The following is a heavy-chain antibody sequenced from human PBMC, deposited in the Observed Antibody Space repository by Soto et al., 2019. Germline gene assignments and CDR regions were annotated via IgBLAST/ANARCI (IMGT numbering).Heavy chain of an antibody. Sequence: EVQLVESGGGLVKPGGSLRLSCAASGFTFNIYSMNWVRQAPGKGLEWVSSISSSSSYIYYANSVKGRFTTTRDNAKNSLYLQMNIPRAEVTAVYYCARNRGGDLKAFDIWGQGTMVTVSS. CDR2: ISSSSSYI. V-gene: IGHV3-21*01. D-gene: IGHD3-10*01. J-gene: IGHJ3*02. CDR3: ARNRGGDLKAFDI. CDR1: GFTFNIYS.